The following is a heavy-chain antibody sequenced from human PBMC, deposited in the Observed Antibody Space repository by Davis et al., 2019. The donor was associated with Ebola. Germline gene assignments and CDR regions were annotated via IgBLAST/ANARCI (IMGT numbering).Heavy chain of an antibody. V-gene: IGHV1-69*06. J-gene: IGHJ5*02. Sequence: SVHVSCKASGCTFSSYAISWVRQPPGQGLEWMGGIIPIFGTANYAQKFQGRVTITADKSTSTAYMELSSLRSEDTAVYYCASERHSNYDWFDPWGQGTLVTVSS. CDR1: GCTFSSYA. CDR2: IIPIFGTA. CDR3: ASERHSNYDWFDP. D-gene: IGHD4-11*01.